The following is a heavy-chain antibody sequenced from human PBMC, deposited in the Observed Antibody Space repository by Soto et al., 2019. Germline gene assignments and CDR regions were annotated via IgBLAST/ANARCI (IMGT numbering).Heavy chain of an antibody. CDR3: VRVYDSSGYYYWTFDY. Sequence: QVQLQESGPGLVKPSQTLSLTCTVSGGSISSGGYYWSWIRQHPGKGLEWIGYIYYSGSTYYNPSLKSRVTISVDTSKNQFSLKLSSVTAADTAVYYCVRVYDSSGYYYWTFDYWGQGTLVTVSS. J-gene: IGHJ4*02. V-gene: IGHV4-31*03. D-gene: IGHD3-22*01. CDR1: GGSISSGGYY. CDR2: IYYSGST.